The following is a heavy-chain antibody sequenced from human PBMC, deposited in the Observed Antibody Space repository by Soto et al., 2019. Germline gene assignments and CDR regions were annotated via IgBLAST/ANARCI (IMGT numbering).Heavy chain of an antibody. CDR1: GYSISSGYF. J-gene: IGHJ5*02. CDR2: IYYSGST. CDR3: VRVLSEDRFEP. V-gene: IGHV4-38-2*01. Sequence: TSETLSLTCVVSGYSISSGYFWGWIRQPPGKALEFIGNIYYSGSTYYNPSLKSRASLSVDTSNNQFSLKLSSVTVADTAVYYCVRVLSEDRFEPSGKGTLVTVSS.